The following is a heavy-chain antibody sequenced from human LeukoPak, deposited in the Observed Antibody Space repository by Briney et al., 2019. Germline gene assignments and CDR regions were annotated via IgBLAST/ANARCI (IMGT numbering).Heavy chain of an antibody. J-gene: IGHJ4*02. D-gene: IGHD1-1*01. CDR3: TKVSTTGVGGRGYFDQ. Sequence: PGGSLRLSCAASGFTFTSYAMSWVRQTQGKGGEWVSSISVRSAGDSTYYTDSVRGRFTISRDSSKSTLYLQMNSMRAEDTALYYCTKVSTTGVGGRGYFDQWGQGTQVTVSS. CDR1: GFTFTSYA. V-gene: IGHV3-23*01. CDR2: ISVRSAGDST.